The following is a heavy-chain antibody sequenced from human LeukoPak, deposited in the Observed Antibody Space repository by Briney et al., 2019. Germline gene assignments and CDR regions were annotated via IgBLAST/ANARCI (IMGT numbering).Heavy chain of an antibody. Sequence: SETLSLTCSVSGPSITAHYWSWIRQPPGKGLEWIGYIYHSGSTSYNPSLKSRVSMSLDTSKSQFSLNLKSMTAADTAVYYCARDGGYVMDPHYYYGLDVWGPGTTVTVSS. V-gene: IGHV4-59*11. J-gene: IGHJ6*02. CDR2: IYHSGST. D-gene: IGHD6-25*01. CDR1: GPSITAHY. CDR3: ARDGGYVMDPHYYYGLDV.